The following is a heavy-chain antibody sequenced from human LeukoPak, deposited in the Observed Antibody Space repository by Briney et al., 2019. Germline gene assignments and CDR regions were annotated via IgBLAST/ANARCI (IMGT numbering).Heavy chain of an antibody. V-gene: IGHV3-11*01. CDR2: ISSSGSTM. CDR1: GGSIGPYY. CDR3: ARDPGSGYEEHFDY. J-gene: IGHJ4*02. D-gene: IGHD5-12*01. Sequence: LSLTCTVSGGSIGPYYMSWIRQAPGKGLEWVSYISSSGSTMYYTDSVKGRFTISRDNAKDSLYLQMNSLRAEDTAVYYCARDPGSGYEEHFDYWGQGTLVTVSS.